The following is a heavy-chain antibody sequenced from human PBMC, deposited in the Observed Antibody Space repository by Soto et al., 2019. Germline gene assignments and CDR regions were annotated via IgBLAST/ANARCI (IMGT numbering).Heavy chain of an antibody. CDR2: VYYTGRT. Sequence: QVLLQEPGPGLLRPSETLSLTCSVSGGSFKSGSYFWSWIRQSPGKGLEWIGYVYYTGRTSYNPSLKSRVTISADTSKSQLSLILTSVTAADTAVYYCARDYDYFDHWGQGSLVTVSS. V-gene: IGHV4-61*01. D-gene: IGHD3-16*01. J-gene: IGHJ4*02. CDR1: GGSFKSGSYF. CDR3: ARDYDYFDH.